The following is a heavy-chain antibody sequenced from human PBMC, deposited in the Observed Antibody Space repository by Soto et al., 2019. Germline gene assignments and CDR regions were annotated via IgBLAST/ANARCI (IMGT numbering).Heavy chain of an antibody. CDR2: FDPEDGET. V-gene: IGHV1-24*01. CDR1: GYTLTELS. Sequence: ASVKVSFKVSGYTLTELSMHWVRQAPGKGLEWMGGFDPEDGETIYAQKFQGRVTMTEDTSTDTAYMELSSLRSEDTAVYYCAASRWQLLLGRVYYYYYYGMDVWGQGTTVTSP. D-gene: IGHD2-15*01. CDR3: AASRWQLLLGRVYYYYYYGMDV. J-gene: IGHJ6*02.